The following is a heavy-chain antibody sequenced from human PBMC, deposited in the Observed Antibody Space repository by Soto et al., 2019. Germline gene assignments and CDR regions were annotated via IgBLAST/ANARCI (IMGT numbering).Heavy chain of an antibody. CDR2: TYYGSKWYN. CDR3: ARDERSPIFGVVIGMDV. CDR1: GDSVSSNSAA. J-gene: IGHJ6*02. V-gene: IGHV6-1*01. Sequence: KPSETLSLTCAISGDSVSSNSAAWNWIRQSPSRGLEWLGRTYYGSKWYNDYAVSVKSRITINPDTSKNQFSLQLNSVTPEDTAMYYCARDERSPIFGVVIGMDVWGQGTTVTVSS. D-gene: IGHD3-3*01.